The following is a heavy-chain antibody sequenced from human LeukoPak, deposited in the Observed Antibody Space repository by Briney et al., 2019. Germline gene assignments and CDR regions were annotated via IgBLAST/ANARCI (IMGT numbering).Heavy chain of an antibody. D-gene: IGHD3-10*01. CDR3: ARAPGYYYGSGSYSYFDY. J-gene: IGHJ4*02. CDR2: IWYDGSNK. CDR1: GFTFSSYG. V-gene: IGHV3-33*01. Sequence: PGRSLRLSCAASGFTFSSYGMHWVRQAPGKGLEWVAVIWYDGSNKYYADPVKGRFTISRDNSKNTLYLQMNSLRAEDTAVYYCARAPGYYYGSGSYSYFDYWGQGTLVTVSS.